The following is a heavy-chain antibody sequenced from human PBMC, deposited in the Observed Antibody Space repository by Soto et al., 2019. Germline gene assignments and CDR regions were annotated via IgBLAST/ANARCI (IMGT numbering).Heavy chain of an antibody. Sequence: GGSLRLSCAASGFTFDDYGMSWVRQAPGKGLEWVSGINWNGGSTGYADSVKGRFTISRDNAKNSLYLQMNSLRAEDTALYYWAREGVERITIFGVVKIWGYYGMDVWGQGTTVTVSS. D-gene: IGHD3-3*01. CDR2: INWNGGST. V-gene: IGHV3-20*04. J-gene: IGHJ6*02. CDR1: GFTFDDYG. CDR3: AREGVERITIFGVVKIWGYYGMDV.